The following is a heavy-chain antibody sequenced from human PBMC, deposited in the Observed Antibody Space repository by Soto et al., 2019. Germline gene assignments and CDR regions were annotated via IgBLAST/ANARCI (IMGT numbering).Heavy chain of an antibody. Sequence: EVQLVQSGAEVKKPGESLKISCKGSGYSFTSYWIGWVRQMPGKGLEWMGIIYPGDSDTRYSPSFQGQVTISADKSISTAYLQWSSLKASDTAMYYCARLIPHFWSGYYGGWFDPWGQGTLVTVSS. J-gene: IGHJ5*02. CDR3: ARLIPHFWSGYYGGWFDP. CDR2: IYPGDSDT. D-gene: IGHD3-3*02. V-gene: IGHV5-51*03. CDR1: GYSFTSYW.